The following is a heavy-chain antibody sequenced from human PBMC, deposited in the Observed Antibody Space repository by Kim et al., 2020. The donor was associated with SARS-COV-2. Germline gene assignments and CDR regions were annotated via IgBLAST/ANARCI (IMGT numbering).Heavy chain of an antibody. Sequence: SETLSLTCTVYGGSFSNYYWSWIRQPPGKGLEWLGDIHPTGSPNYNPSLQSRVTISIDTSQNQFSLKLTSVTAADTAVYFCARVEDRAKPGYYY. CDR1: GGSFSNYY. V-gene: IGHV4-59*12. CDR2: IHPTGSP. D-gene: IGHD5-18*01. J-gene: IGHJ6*01. CDR3: ARVEDRAKPGYYY.